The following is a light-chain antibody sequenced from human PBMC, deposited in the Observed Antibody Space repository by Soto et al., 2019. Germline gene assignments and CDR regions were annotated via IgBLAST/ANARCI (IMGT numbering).Light chain of an antibody. J-gene: IGLJ2*01. Sequence: QSVLTQPASMSGSPGQSITLSCTGTISDVGAYNYVSWYQQHPGKAPKLMIFDVINRPSGVSNRFSGSKSGNTASLTISGLQAEVEADYYCSSYTTTRTVLFGGGTKLTVL. CDR3: SSYTTTRTVL. CDR1: ISDVGAYNY. CDR2: DVI. V-gene: IGLV2-14*03.